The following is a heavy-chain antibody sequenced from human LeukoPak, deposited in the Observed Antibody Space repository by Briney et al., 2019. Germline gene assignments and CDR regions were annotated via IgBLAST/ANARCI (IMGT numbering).Heavy chain of an antibody. CDR3: ARDRDIVVVPAAIRGDYYYGMDV. CDR2: INPSGGST. V-gene: IGHV1-46*01. D-gene: IGHD2-2*02. J-gene: IGHJ6*02. CDR1: GYTFTSYY. Sequence: GASVKLSCKASGYTFTSYYMHCVRQAPGQGLEWMGIINPSGGSTSYAQKFQGRLTMTRDTSTSTVYMELSSLRSEDTAVYYCARDRDIVVVPAAIRGDYYYGMDVWGQGTTVTVSS.